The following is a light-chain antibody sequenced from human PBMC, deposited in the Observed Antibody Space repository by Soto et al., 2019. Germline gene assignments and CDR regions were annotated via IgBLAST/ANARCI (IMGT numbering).Light chain of an antibody. CDR2: DNN. CDR1: TSNIGKNF. V-gene: IGLV1-51*01. Sequence: QSVLTQPPSVSAASGQQVTISCSGSTSNIGKNFVSWYQHLPESAPKLLIYDNNKRPSGILDRFSGSKSDTSATLDITGLQPGDEADYYCVTWDDNMHTGVVFGGGTKVTVL. J-gene: IGLJ2*01. CDR3: VTWDDNMHTGVV.